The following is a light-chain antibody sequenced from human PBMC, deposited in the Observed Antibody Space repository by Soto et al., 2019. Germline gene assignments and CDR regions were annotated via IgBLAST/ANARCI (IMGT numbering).Light chain of an antibody. CDR3: MQALQAPYT. V-gene: IGKV2-28*01. CDR2: LAY. J-gene: IGKJ2*01. CDR1: QSLLHRDGNKY. Sequence: DIVMTQSPFSLPVTPGEPASISCKSSQSLLHRDGNKYLDWYLQTPGRSPQLLIYLAYTWASVVPARFSGSGSTTDFRPKISGVEAEDVGLYYCMQALQAPYTFGLGTNLDI.